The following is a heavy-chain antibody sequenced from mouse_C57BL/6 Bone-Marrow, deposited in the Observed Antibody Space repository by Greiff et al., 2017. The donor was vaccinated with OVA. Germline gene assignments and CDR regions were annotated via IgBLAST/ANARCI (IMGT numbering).Heavy chain of an antibody. CDR1: GYAFTNYL. D-gene: IGHD2-12*01. CDR2: INPGSGGT. J-gene: IGHJ2*01. V-gene: IGHV1-54*01. CDR3: ARTARLLYLHFDY. Sequence: QVQLQQSGAELVRPGTSVKVSCKASGYAFTNYLIEWVKQRPGQGLEWIGVINPGSGGTNYNEKFKGKATLTADKSSSTAYMQLSSLTSEDSAVYFCARTARLLYLHFDYWGQGTTLTVSS.